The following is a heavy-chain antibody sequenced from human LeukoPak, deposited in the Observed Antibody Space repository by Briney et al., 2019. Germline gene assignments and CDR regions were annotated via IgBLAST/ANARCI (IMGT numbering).Heavy chain of an antibody. D-gene: IGHD3-22*01. Sequence: SETLSLTCTVSGGSISSYYWSWIRQPPGKGPEWIGYIYYSGSTNYNPSLKSRVTISVDTYKNQFSLQLITVTAADNAVYYYSGEYYYDSSGGVVAFDIWGQGTMVTVSS. CDR1: GGSISSYY. J-gene: IGHJ3*02. CDR3: SGEYYYDSSGGVVAFDI. CDR2: IYYSGST. V-gene: IGHV4-59*01.